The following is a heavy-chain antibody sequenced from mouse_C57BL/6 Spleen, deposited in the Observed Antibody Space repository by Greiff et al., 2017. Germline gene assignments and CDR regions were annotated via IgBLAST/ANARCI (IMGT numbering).Heavy chain of an antibody. Sequence: EVQLQQSGPELVKPGASVKISCKASGYSFTDYNMNWVKQSNGKSLEWIGVINPNYGTTSYNQKFKGKATLTVDQSSSTAYMQLNSLTSEGSAVYYCARRRALDGYYAMDYWGKGTSVTVSS. D-gene: IGHD2-3*01. CDR1: GYSFTDYN. CDR3: ARRRALDGYYAMDY. J-gene: IGHJ4*01. V-gene: IGHV1-39*01. CDR2: INPNYGTT.